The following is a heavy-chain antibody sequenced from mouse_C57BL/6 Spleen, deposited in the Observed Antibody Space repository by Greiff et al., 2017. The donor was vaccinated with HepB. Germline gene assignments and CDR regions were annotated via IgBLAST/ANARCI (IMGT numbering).Heavy chain of an antibody. V-gene: IGHV1-59*01. CDR3: ARNFYYYGSSYFDV. CDR1: GYTFTSYW. CDR2: IDPSDSYT. Sequence: QVQLQQPGAELVRPGTSVKLSCKASGYTFTSYWMHWVKQRPGQGLEWIGVIDPSDSYTNYNQKFKGKATLTVDTSSSTAYMQLSSLTSEDSAVYYCARNFYYYGSSYFDVWGTGTTVTVSS. J-gene: IGHJ1*03. D-gene: IGHD1-1*01.